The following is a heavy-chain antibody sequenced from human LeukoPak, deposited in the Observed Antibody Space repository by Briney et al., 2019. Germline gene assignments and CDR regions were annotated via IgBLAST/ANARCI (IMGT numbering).Heavy chain of an antibody. CDR3: ARVERIAAAY. Sequence: SETLSLTCTVSGGSISSSSYYWGWIRQPPGKGLEWIGEINHSGSTNYNPSLKSRVTISVDTSKNQFSLNLRSVTAADTAVYYCARVERIAAAYWGQGTLVTVSS. CDR2: INHSGST. D-gene: IGHD6-13*01. J-gene: IGHJ4*02. V-gene: IGHV4-39*07. CDR1: GGSISSSSYY.